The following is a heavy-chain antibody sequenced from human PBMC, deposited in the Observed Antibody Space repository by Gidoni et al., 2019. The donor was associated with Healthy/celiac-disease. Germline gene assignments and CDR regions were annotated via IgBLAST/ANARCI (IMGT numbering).Heavy chain of an antibody. CDR2: SNHSGST. J-gene: IGHJ6*02. CDR1: GGSFSGYY. CDR3: ARGPDYSNFRYGGYYYYDGMDV. V-gene: IGHV4-34*01. Sequence: QVQLQQWGAGLLKPSETLSLTCAVYGGSFSGYYWSWTRQPPGKGLEWIGESNHSGSTNYNPCLKSRVTISGDTAKNQFSLKLSSVTAADTAVYYCARGPDYSNFRYGGYYYYDGMDVWGQGTTVTVSS. D-gene: IGHD4-4*01.